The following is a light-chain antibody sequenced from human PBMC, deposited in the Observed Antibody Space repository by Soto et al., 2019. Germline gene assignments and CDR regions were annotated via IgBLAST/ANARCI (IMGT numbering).Light chain of an antibody. V-gene: IGLV1-40*01. CDR1: YSNIGAGYD. CDR3: QSYDSSLSGVV. CDR2: DDN. J-gene: IGLJ2*01. Sequence: QSVLTQPPSVSGAPGQRVTISCTGSYSNIGAGYDVHWYQQLPGTAPKLLIYDDNNRPSGVPDRFSGSNSGTSASLAITGLQAEDEADFYCQSYDSSLSGVVFGGGTKLTVL.